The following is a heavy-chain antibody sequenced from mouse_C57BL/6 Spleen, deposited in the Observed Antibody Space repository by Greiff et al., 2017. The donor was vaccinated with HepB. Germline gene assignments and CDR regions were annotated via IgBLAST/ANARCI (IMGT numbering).Heavy chain of an antibody. CDR2: IDPEDGDT. V-gene: IGHV14-1*01. CDR1: GFNIKDYY. D-gene: IGHD3-2*02. J-gene: IGHJ2*01. CDR3: AISPSTAQATFDY. Sequence: VQLQQSGAELVRPGASVKLSCTASGFNIKDYYMHWVKQRPEQGLEWIGRIDPEDGDTEYAPKFQGKATMTADTSSNTAYLQLSSLTSEDSAVYYCAISPSTAQATFDYWGQGTTLTVSS.